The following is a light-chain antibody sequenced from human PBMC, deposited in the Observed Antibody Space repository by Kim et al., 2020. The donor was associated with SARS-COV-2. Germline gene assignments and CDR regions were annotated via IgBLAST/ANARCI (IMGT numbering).Light chain of an antibody. CDR1: QSVSGSH. V-gene: IGKV3-20*01. J-gene: IGKJ4*01. CDR3: QQYAASPFT. CDR2: GAS. Sequence: EIVLTQSPGTLSLSPGERATLSCRASQSVSGSHLAWYQQKPGQTPRILIYGASSRVTGISDRFSGSGSGTDFTLTISRLQPEDFAVYYCQQYAASPFTFGGGTKVDIK.